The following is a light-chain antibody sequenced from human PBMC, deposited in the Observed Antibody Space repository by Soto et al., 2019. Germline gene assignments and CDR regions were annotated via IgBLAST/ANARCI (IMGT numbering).Light chain of an antibody. CDR1: SSDVVGFNY. J-gene: IGLJ2*01. CDR3: SSYTSISTVV. V-gene: IGLV2-14*01. Sequence: QSALTQPASVSGSPGQAITIAGTGTSSDVVGFNYVSWYQQHPGKAPKLMIYEVTYRPSGVSDRFSGSKSGNTASLTISGLQAEDEANSYCSSYTSISTVVFGGGTTLTVL. CDR2: EVT.